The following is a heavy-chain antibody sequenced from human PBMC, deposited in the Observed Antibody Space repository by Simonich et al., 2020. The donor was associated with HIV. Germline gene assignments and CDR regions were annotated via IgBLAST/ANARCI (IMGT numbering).Heavy chain of an antibody. V-gene: IGHV3-33*01. CDR3: ARGLHINSWYWYFDL. CDR2: LWDDGSKI. Sequence: QVQLVESGGGVVQPGRSLRLSCAASGFTFSTYGMHWVRQAPGKGRGWVAVLWDDGSKIYYGDSVKGRFTISRDNSNNTLYLQMNSLRAEDTAVYYCARGLHINSWYWYFDLWGRGTLVTVSS. J-gene: IGHJ2*01. D-gene: IGHD6-13*01. CDR1: GFTFSTYG.